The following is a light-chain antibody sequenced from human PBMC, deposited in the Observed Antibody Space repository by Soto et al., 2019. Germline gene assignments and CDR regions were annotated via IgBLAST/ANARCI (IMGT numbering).Light chain of an antibody. CDR2: SVS. CDR3: SSYTSTSTPCV. V-gene: IGLV2-14*01. CDR1: SSDIGTYDH. J-gene: IGLJ1*01. Sequence: QSALTQPASVSGSPGQSITISCSGTSSDIGTYDHVAWFQQFPGKTPKLVIYSVSDRPSGVSYRFSGSKSGNTASLTISGLQADDEADYYCSSYTSTSTPCVFGTGTKVTVL.